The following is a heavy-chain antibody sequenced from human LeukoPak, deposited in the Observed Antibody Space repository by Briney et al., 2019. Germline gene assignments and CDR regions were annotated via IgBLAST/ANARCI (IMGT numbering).Heavy chain of an antibody. CDR1: GGSISSYY. D-gene: IGHD4-11*01. V-gene: IGHV4-59*08. J-gene: IGHJ6*02. Sequence: PSETLSLTCTVSGGSISSYYWSWIRQPPGKGLEWIGYIYYSGSTNYNPSLKSRVTISVDTSKNQFSLKLSSVTAADTAVYYCVRLSSTVTTTAGLYYYYGMDVWGQGTTVTVSS. CDR3: VRLSSTVTTTAGLYYYYGMDV. CDR2: IYYSGST.